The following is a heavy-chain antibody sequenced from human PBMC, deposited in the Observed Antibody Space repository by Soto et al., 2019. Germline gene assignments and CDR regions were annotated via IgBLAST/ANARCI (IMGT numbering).Heavy chain of an antibody. J-gene: IGHJ6*02. V-gene: IGHV3-21*01. CDR3: ARALVTADGYYYYGMDV. CDR1: GFTFSSYS. D-gene: IGHD2-2*01. Sequence: XGSLRLSCAASGFTFSSYSMNGVRQAPGKGLEWVSSISSSSSYIYYADSVKGRFTISRDNAKNSLYLQMNSLRAEDTAAYYCARALVTADGYYYYGMDVWGQGTTVTVPS. CDR2: ISSSSSYI.